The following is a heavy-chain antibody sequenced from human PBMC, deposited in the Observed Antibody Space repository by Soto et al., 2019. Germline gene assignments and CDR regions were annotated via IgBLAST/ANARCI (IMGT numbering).Heavy chain of an antibody. CDR2: INHSGST. V-gene: IGHV4-34*01. CDR1: GGSFSGYY. D-gene: IGHD6-13*01. Sequence: SETLSLTCAVYGGSFSGYYWSWIRQPPGKGLEWIGEINHSGSTNYNPSLKSRVTISVDTSKNQFSLKLSSVTAADTAVYYCARGRPAIAARRDRWFDPWGQGTLVTVSS. CDR3: ARGRPAIAARRDRWFDP. J-gene: IGHJ5*02.